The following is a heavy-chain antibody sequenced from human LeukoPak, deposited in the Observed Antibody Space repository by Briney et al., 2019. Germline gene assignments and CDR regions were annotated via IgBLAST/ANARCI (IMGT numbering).Heavy chain of an antibody. CDR1: GFTFSTYA. CDR3: AKAGAVVVVAAKYFDY. D-gene: IGHD2-15*01. CDR2: FSNSGET. Sequence: GGSLRLSCAASGFTFSTYAMAWVRQAPGKGLEWVSAFSNSGETHYADSVKGRFTISRDNSKNTLYLQMNSLRADDTALYYCAKAGAVVVVAAKYFDYWGQGTLVTVSS. V-gene: IGHV3-23*01. J-gene: IGHJ4*02.